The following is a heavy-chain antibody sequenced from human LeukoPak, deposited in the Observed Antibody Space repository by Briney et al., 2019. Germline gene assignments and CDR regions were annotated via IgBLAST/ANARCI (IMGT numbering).Heavy chain of an antibody. D-gene: IGHD5-12*01. J-gene: IGHJ5*02. V-gene: IGHV3-53*01. CDR1: GFTLRSNY. Sequence: PGGALRLSCTASGFTLRSNYMSWVGQSPPKGLEWVSIIYSGGITYYADSVKGRFILSSDHSKNTLYLQLPSLRAEDPAVYFCAKGVRVGYVANWFDPWGQGTLVSVSS. CDR2: IYSGGIT. CDR3: AKGVRVGYVANWFDP.